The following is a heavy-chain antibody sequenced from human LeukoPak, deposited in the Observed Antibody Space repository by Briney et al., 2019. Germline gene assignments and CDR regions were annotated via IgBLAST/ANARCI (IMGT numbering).Heavy chain of an antibody. Sequence: GGSLRLSCAASGFTFSNYWMTWVRQAPGKGLEWVANIKQDGSERYYVDSVKGRFTISRDNAKNSLYLQMNSLRAEDTAVYYCARSETTYYYDSSVYFYYYYGMDVWGQGTTVTVSS. CDR2: IKQDGSER. D-gene: IGHD3-22*01. V-gene: IGHV3-7*02. CDR1: GFTFSNYW. CDR3: ARSETTYYYDSSVYFYYYYGMDV. J-gene: IGHJ6*02.